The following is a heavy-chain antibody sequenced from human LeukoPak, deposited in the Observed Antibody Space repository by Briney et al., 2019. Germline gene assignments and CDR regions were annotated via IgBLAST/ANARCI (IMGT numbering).Heavy chain of an antibody. D-gene: IGHD6-19*01. Sequence: GSLRLSCAASGFTLSSYGMHWVREAPGKGLERVAVIWYDGSNQYYADSVKGRFTISRDNSKTTLYLQMTSLRADYTAVYYCAREIGGIAVAAFDYWGQGTLVTVSS. CDR2: IWYDGSNQ. CDR3: AREIGGIAVAAFDY. V-gene: IGHV3-33*01. J-gene: IGHJ4*02. CDR1: GFTLSSYG.